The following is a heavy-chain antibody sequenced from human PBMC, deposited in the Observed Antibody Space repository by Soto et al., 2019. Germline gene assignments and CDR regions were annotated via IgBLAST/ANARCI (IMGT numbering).Heavy chain of an antibody. Sequence: GGSLRLSCAASGFTFSSYGMHWVRQAPGKGLEWVAVISYDGSNKYYADSVKGRFTISRDNSKNTLYLQMNSLRAEDTAVYYCAKAAAPTTIFGVVTAPSDYWGQGTLVTVS. CDR1: GFTFSSYG. CDR2: ISYDGSNK. CDR3: AKAAAPTTIFGVVTAPSDY. D-gene: IGHD3-3*01. J-gene: IGHJ4*02. V-gene: IGHV3-30*18.